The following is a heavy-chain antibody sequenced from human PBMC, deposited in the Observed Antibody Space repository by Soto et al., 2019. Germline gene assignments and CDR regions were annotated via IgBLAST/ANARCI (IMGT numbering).Heavy chain of an antibody. CDR1: GGSFTGYH. CDR3: ARIGRTILRPYHFDY. Sequence: TSETLSLTCAVYGGSFTGYHWSWIRQSPGKGLEWIGEINHSGSTNYNPSLKSRVTISVDTSKNQFSLKLSSVTAADTAVYYCARIGRTILRPYHFDYWDQGSLVTVSS. V-gene: IGHV4-34*01. CDR2: INHSGST. D-gene: IGHD2-2*01. J-gene: IGHJ4*02.